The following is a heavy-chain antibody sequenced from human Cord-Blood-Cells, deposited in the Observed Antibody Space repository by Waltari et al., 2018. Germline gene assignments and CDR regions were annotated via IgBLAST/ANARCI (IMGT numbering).Heavy chain of an antibody. J-gene: IGHJ4*02. D-gene: IGHD3-10*01. V-gene: IGHV1-8*03. CDR3: ARATMVRGVINDFDY. CDR1: GYTFTSYD. CDR2: MNPNRGNT. Sequence: QVQLVQSGAEVKKPGASVKVSCKASGYTFTSYDINWVRQATGQGLEWMGWMNPNRGNTGYAQNFQGRVTITRNTSISTAYMELGSLGSEDTAVYYCARATMVRGVINDFDYWGQGTLVTVSS.